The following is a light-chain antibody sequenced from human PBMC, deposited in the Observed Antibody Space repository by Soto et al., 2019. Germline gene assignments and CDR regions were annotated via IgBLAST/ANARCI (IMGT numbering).Light chain of an antibody. CDR3: QSYDISLGVYV. CDR2: GNS. Sequence: QSVLTQPPSVSGAPGQRVTISCTGSSSNIGAGYDVHWYQQLPGTAPKLLIYGNSNRPSGVPDRFSGSKSGTSASLAITGLQAEDEADYYCQSYDISLGVYVFGTASTVAVL. CDR1: SSNIGAGYD. J-gene: IGLJ1*01. V-gene: IGLV1-40*01.